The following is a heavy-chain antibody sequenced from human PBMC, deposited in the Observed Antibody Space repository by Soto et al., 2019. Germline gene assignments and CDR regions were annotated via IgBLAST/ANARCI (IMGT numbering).Heavy chain of an antibody. D-gene: IGHD2-15*01. V-gene: IGHV4-4*02. Sequence: QVQLQESGPGLVKPSGTLSLTCAVSGGSISSSNWWSWVRQPPGKGLEWIGEVFHSGTTNYNPSLKTRVTMSVDKSKSQFSLKLDSVTAADTAVYYCARRPSGSAFDIWGQGTMVTVSS. CDR3: ARRPSGSAFDI. CDR1: GGSISSSNW. CDR2: VFHSGTT. J-gene: IGHJ3*02.